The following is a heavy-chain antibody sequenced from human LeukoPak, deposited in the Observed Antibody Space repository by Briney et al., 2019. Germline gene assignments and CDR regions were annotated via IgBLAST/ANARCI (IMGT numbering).Heavy chain of an antibody. CDR3: ARSPSLPEYYAFWSGYYFDY. V-gene: IGHV1-46*01. CDR2: INPSGGST. J-gene: IGHJ4*02. Sequence: ASVKVSCKASGYTFTSYYMHWVRQAPGQGLEWMGIINPSGGSTSYAQKFQGRVTMTRDTSTSTVYMELSSLRSEDTAVYYCARSPSLPEYYAFWSGYYFDYWGQGTLVTVSS. D-gene: IGHD3-3*01. CDR1: GYTFTSYY.